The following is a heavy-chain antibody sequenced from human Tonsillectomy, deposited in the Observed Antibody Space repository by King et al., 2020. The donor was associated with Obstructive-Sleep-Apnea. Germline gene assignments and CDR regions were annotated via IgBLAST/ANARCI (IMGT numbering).Heavy chain of an antibody. CDR3: AGCLPMVTANPGNWFDP. V-gene: IGHV4-30-4*01. Sequence: QLQESGPGLVKPSQTLSLTCTVSGGSVSSADFYWSWIRQSPGKGLEWIGYIYYSGSTYYNPSLKSRVTVSVDTSKNQFSLKLGSVTAADTAVYYCAGCLPMVTANPGNWFDPWGQGTLVTVSS. CDR1: GGSVSSADFY. CDR2: IYYSGST. D-gene: IGHD2-21*02. J-gene: IGHJ5*02.